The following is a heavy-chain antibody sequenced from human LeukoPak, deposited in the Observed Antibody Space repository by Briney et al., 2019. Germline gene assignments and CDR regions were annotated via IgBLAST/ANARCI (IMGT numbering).Heavy chain of an antibody. CDR2: ICTSGST. Sequence: SETLSLPCTVSGGSISSYYWSWIRPPPGKGLEWIGYICTSGSTNYNPSLKSRVTISVDTSKNQFSLKLSSVTAADTAVYYCARLREKYYDSSGYYGAFDIWGQGTMVTVSS. J-gene: IGHJ3*02. V-gene: IGHV4-4*09. D-gene: IGHD3-22*01. CDR1: GGSISSYY. CDR3: ARLREKYYDSSGYYGAFDI.